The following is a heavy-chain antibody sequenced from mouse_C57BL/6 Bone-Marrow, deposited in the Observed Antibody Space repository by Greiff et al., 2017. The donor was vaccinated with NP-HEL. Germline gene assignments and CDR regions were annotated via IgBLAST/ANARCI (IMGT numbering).Heavy chain of an antibody. Sequence: EVKVVESGGGLVKPGGSLKLSCAASGFTFSDYGMHWVRQAPEKGLEWVAYISSGSSTIYYADTVKGRFTISRDNAKNTLFLQMTSLRSEDTAIYYCARRGYYGSSLAMDYWGQGTSVTVSS. J-gene: IGHJ4*01. CDR1: GFTFSDYG. D-gene: IGHD1-1*01. CDR3: ARRGYYGSSLAMDY. CDR2: ISSGSSTI. V-gene: IGHV5-17*01.